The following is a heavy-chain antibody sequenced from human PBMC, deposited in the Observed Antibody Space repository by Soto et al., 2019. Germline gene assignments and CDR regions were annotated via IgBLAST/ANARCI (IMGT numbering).Heavy chain of an antibody. CDR3: AKDIDGDSSSFDP. CDR1: GFTFDDYA. D-gene: IGHD6-19*01. J-gene: IGHJ5*02. CDR2: ISWNSGSI. V-gene: IGHV3-9*01. Sequence: EVQLVESGGGLVQPGRSLRLSCAASGFTFDDYAMHWVRQAPGKGLEWVSGISWNSGSIGYADSVKGRFTISRDNAKNSLYLQMNSLRAEDTALYYCAKDIDGDSSSFDPWGQGTLVTVSS.